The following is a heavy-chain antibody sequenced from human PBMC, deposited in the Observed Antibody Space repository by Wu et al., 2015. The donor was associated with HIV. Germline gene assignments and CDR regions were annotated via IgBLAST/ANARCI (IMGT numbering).Heavy chain of an antibody. J-gene: IGHJ3*02. D-gene: IGHD3-10*01. V-gene: IGHV1-2*02. Sequence: QVHLVQFGGEVKKPGSSVKVTCKASGDGFTSYAVSWVRQAPGQGLQWMGWIIPHSGDTNYAQKFQGRVTLTRDTSISTAYIGLSGLTSDDTAVYYCTRDELFRVDDAFDMWGQGTLVTVSS. CDR2: IIPHSGDT. CDR1: GDGFTSYA. CDR3: TRDELFRVDDAFDM.